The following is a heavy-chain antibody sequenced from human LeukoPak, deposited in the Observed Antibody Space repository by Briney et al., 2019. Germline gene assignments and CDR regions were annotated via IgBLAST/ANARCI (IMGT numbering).Heavy chain of an antibody. CDR1: GFTFSSYW. V-gene: IGHV3-7*03. CDR3: ARAKPKNMVRGLIMRRESRYYFDY. D-gene: IGHD3-10*01. Sequence: GGSLRLSCAASGFTFSSYWMSWVRQAPGKGLEWVANIKQDGSEKYYVDSVKGRLTISRDNSKSTLYIQMNSLRAEDTAVYYCARAKPKNMVRGLIMRRESRYYFDYWGQGTLVTVSS. CDR2: IKQDGSEK. J-gene: IGHJ4*02.